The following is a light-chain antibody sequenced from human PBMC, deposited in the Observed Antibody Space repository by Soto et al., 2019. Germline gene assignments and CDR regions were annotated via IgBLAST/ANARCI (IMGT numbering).Light chain of an antibody. CDR3: QQTYSDIS. V-gene: IGKV1-39*01. CDR2: GAS. J-gene: IGKJ4*01. CDR1: RTINTY. Sequence: DVRLTQSLSSLSASVGDTITITCRASRTINTYLNWFPQKPGEPPRLLIYGASTLHDGVPSRFSGSGSGADFTLTISGLQPEDFASYHCQQTYSDISFGGGTKVDIK.